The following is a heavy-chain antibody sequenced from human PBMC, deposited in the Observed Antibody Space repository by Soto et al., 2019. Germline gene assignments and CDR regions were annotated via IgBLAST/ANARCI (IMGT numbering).Heavy chain of an antibody. CDR2: ISSSGSTI. CDR1: GFTFSDYY. CDR3: ARTRYYYGPGVPAYFDY. V-gene: IGHV3-11*01. J-gene: IGHJ4*02. Sequence: LSLTCAASGFTFSDYYMSWIRQAPGKGLEWVSYISSSGSTIYYADSVKGRFTISRDNAKNSLYLQMNSLRAEDTAVYYCARTRYYYGPGVPAYFDYWGQGTLVTVSS. D-gene: IGHD3-10*01.